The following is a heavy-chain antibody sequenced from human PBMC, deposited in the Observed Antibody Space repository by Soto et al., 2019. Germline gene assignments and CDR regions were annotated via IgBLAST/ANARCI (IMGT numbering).Heavy chain of an antibody. CDR3: ARGGGGYYYGMDV. J-gene: IGHJ6*02. D-gene: IGHD3-16*01. Sequence: QVQLVQSGAEVKKPGSSVKVSCKASGGTFSSYTISWVRQAPGQGLEWMGRIIPILGIANYAQKFQGRVTITADKSTRTAYMELSGLRSEDTAGYYCARGGGGYYYGMDVWVQGTTVTVSS. V-gene: IGHV1-69*02. CDR2: IIPILGIA. CDR1: GGTFSSYT.